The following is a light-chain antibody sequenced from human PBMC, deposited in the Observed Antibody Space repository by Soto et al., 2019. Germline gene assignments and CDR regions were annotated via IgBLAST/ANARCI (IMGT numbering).Light chain of an antibody. J-gene: IGLJ1*01. Sequence: QSALTQPASVSGSPGQSITISCTGTSSDVGGYKFVSWCQQHPGKAPKLMIYEVSNRPSGVSSRFSGSKSGNTASLTISGLQAEDEADYYCGSYTGSIYVFGPGTKVTV. V-gene: IGLV2-14*01. CDR1: SSDVGGYKF. CDR2: EVS. CDR3: GSYTGSIYV.